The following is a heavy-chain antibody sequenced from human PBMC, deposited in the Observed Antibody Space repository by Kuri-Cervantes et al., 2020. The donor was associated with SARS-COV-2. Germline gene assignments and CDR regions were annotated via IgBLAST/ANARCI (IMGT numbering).Heavy chain of an antibody. V-gene: IGHV3-64D*08. CDR3: VKSLRFLEWLPLDY. Sequence: SLKIFCSSSGLTFSHYVMHWVRQAPGKGLEYVSAINNDGYYTYYTDSVKGRFIISRDNSKNTLYLQMSSLRAEDTAVYYCVKSLRFLEWLPLDYWGQGTLVTVSS. CDR2: INNDGYYT. J-gene: IGHJ4*02. CDR1: GLTFSHYV. D-gene: IGHD3-3*01.